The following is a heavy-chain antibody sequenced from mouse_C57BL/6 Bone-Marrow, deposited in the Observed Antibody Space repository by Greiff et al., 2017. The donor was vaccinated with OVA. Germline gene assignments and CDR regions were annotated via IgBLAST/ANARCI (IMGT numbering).Heavy chain of an antibody. J-gene: IGHJ4*01. CDR2: INPSSGYT. Sequence: QVQLKESGAELARPGASVKMSCKASGYTFTSYTMHWVKQRPGQGLEWIGYINPSSGYTKYNQKFKDKATLTADKSSSTAYMQLSSLTSEDSAVYYCARGGSSRYYAMDYWGQGTSVTVSS. CDR3: ARGGSSRYYAMDY. CDR1: GYTFTSYT. V-gene: IGHV1-4*01. D-gene: IGHD1-1*01.